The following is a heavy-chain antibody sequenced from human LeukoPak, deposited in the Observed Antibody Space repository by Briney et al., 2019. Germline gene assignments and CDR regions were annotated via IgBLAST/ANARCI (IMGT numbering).Heavy chain of an antibody. Sequence: PGGSLRLSCAASRFTFSSYGMHWVRQAPGKGLEWVAFIPYDGNNKYYADSVKGRFTISRDNSKNTLYLQMNSLRAEDTAVYYCVTDGDDSGSYLVYWGQGTLVTVSS. CDR1: RFTFSSYG. D-gene: IGHD1-26*01. CDR3: VTDGDDSGSYLVY. CDR2: IPYDGNNK. V-gene: IGHV3-30*02. J-gene: IGHJ4*02.